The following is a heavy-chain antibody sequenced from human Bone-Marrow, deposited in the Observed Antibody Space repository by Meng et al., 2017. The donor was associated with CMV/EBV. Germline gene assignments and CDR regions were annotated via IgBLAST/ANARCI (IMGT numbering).Heavy chain of an antibody. CDR2: IYYSGST. Sequence: SETLSLTCAVYGGSFSGYYWSWIRQPPGKGLEWIGYIYYSGSTNYNPSLKSRVTISVDTSKNQFSLKLSSVTAADTAVYYCARDSSGSSYYYYYGMDVWGQGTTVTVSS. CDR3: ARDSSGSSYYYYYGMDV. D-gene: IGHD6-6*01. V-gene: IGHV4-59*01. J-gene: IGHJ6*02. CDR1: GGSFSGYY.